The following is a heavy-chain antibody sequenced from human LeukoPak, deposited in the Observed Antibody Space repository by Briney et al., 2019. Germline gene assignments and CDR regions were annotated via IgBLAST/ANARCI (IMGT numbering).Heavy chain of an antibody. Sequence: PGGSLRLSCIASGFTFSSYWMSWVRHAPGKGLEWVSASNGYDTYYADSVKGRFTISKDNSKNTLYLQMNSLKTEDTAVYYCTRPAHSSGFTQGGGVDYWGQGTLVTVSS. CDR3: TRPAHSSGFTQGGGVDY. CDR2: SNGYDT. D-gene: IGHD6-19*01. J-gene: IGHJ4*02. CDR1: GFTFSSYW. V-gene: IGHV3-23*01.